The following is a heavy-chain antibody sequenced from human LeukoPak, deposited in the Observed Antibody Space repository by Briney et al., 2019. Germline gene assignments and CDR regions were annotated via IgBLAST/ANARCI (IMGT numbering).Heavy chain of an antibody. D-gene: IGHD6-6*01. V-gene: IGHV4-59*12. CDR3: ARRERIAARRPFDY. Sequence: SETLSLTCTVSGASFTNYYWSWVRQPPGKGLEWFGYISYSGTTNYNPSLKSRVTMSVDTSKNQFSLKLSSVTAADTAVYYCARRERIAARRPFDYWGQGTLVTVSS. CDR2: ISYSGTT. J-gene: IGHJ4*02. CDR1: GASFTNYY.